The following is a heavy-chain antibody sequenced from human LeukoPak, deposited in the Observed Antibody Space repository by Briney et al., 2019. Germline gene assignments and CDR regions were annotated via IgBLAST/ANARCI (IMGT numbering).Heavy chain of an antibody. J-gene: IGHJ3*02. V-gene: IGHV1-24*01. Sequence: ASVKVSCKVSGYTLTELSMHWVRQAPGKGLEXXXXXXXEDGETIYAQKFQGRVTMTEDTSTDTAYMELSSLRSEDTAVYYCATAPRIYCSSTSCYAFDIWGQGTMVTVSS. D-gene: IGHD2-2*01. CDR1: GYTLTELS. CDR2: XXXEDGET. CDR3: ATAPRIYCSSTSCYAFDI.